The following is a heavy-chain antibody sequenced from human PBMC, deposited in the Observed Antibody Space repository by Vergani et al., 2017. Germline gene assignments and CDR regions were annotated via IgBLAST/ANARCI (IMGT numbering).Heavy chain of an antibody. Sequence: QVQLVESGGGVVQSGRSLRLSCAASRFTFSNYAMHWVRQAPGKGLEWVAVISYDGRNKYYADSVKGRFTISRDNSKNTLYLQMNSLRAEDTAVYYCARDAKRGYEPIQYDFDYWGQGTLVTVSS. CDR2: ISYDGRNK. J-gene: IGHJ4*02. CDR1: RFTFSNYA. CDR3: ARDAKRGYEPIQYDFDY. D-gene: IGHD5-18*01. V-gene: IGHV3-30*04.